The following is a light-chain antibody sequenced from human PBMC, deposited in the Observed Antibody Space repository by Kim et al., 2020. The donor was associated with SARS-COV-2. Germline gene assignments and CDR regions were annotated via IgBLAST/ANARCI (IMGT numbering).Light chain of an antibody. Sequence: NFMLTQPHAVSEYPGKTVTISCTRSSGSIASNFVHWYQQRPGSAPTTVIYDDKQRPSGVPDRFSGSIDSSSNSAALTISGLQTEDEADYYCQSYDASVIFGGGTQLTVL. CDR2: DDK. V-gene: IGLV6-57*04. J-gene: IGLJ2*01. CDR3: QSYDASVI. CDR1: SGSIASNF.